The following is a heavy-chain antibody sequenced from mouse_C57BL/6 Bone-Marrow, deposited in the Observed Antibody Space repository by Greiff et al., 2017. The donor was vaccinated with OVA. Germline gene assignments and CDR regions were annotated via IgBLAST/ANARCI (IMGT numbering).Heavy chain of an antibody. J-gene: IGHJ2*01. V-gene: IGHV1-53*01. CDR2: INPSNGGT. D-gene: IGHD1-1*01. Sequence: VQLQQPGTELVKPGASVKLSCKASGYTFTSYWMHWVKQRPGQGLEWIGDINPSNGGTNYNEKFKSNATLTVNKSTSTANMHLSSLTSEDSAVYYYARLLGDYWDQGTTLTISS. CDR3: ARLLGDY. CDR1: GYTFTSYW.